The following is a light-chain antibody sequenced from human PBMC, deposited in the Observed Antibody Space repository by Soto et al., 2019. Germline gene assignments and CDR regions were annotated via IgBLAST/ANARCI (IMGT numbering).Light chain of an antibody. J-gene: IGKJ5*01. Sequence: DIQLTQSPSFLSASVGDRVTITCRASKGISSYLAWYQQKPGKAPKVLIYVASTLQSGVPSRFSGSGSGTEFTLTISSLQPEDYATYYCQQLNSYPITFGQGTRLEIK. V-gene: IGKV1-9*01. CDR2: VAS. CDR1: KGISSY. CDR3: QQLNSYPIT.